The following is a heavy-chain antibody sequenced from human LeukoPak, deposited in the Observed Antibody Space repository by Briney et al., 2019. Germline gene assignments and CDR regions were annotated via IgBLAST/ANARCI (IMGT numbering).Heavy chain of an antibody. J-gene: IGHJ3*02. Sequence: ASVKVSCKTSGNTFTNYDINWLRQATGQGLEWMGWMNPNTGNADSAQKFQGRVTMTRNISISTAYMELSSLRFEDTAVYYCARCTGGDCGGAFDIWGQGTMVTVSP. CDR3: ARCTGGDCGGAFDI. V-gene: IGHV1-8*01. CDR1: GNTFTNYD. D-gene: IGHD2-21*02. CDR2: MNPNTGNA.